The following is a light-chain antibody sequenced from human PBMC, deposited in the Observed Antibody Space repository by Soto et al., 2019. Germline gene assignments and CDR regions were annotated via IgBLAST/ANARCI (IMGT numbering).Light chain of an antibody. CDR1: QSVLYSSNNKHC. CDR3: QQYYSTPWT. V-gene: IGKV4-1*01. CDR2: WAS. J-gene: IGKJ1*01. Sequence: DIVMTQSPDSLAVSLGERATINCKSSQSVLYSSNNKHCLAWYQQKPGQPPKLLIYWASTRESGVPDRFSGSGSGTDFTLTISSLQAEDVAVYYCQQYYSTPWTFGQGTKVEIK.